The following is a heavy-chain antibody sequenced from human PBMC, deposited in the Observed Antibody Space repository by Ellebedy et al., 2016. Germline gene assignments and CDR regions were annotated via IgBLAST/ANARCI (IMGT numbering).Heavy chain of an antibody. D-gene: IGHD3-3*01. J-gene: IGHJ5*02. CDR1: GFSLSTSGVG. CDR2: IYWDDDK. CDR3: ARQLRFEGWFDP. Sequence: SGPTLVKPTQTLTLTCTFSGFSLSTSGVGVGWIRQPPGKALEWLALIYWDDDKRYSPSLKRRLTITKATSKNQVVLTMTNMDPVDTATYYCARQLRFEGWFDPWGQGTLVTVSS. V-gene: IGHV2-5*02.